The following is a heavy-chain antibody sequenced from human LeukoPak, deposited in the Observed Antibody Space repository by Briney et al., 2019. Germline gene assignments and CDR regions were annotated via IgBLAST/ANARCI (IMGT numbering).Heavy chain of an antibody. J-gene: IGHJ4*02. CDR2: IWYDGSNK. D-gene: IGHD3-10*01. CDR3: ARDPEGTMVRGVTLNFDY. CDR1: GFTFSSYG. Sequence: PGRSLRLSCAASGFTFSSYGMHWVRQAPGKGLEWVAVIWYDGSNKYYADSVKGRFTISRDNSKNTLYLQMNSLRAEDTAVYYCARDPEGTMVRGVTLNFDYWGQGTLVTASS. V-gene: IGHV3-33*01.